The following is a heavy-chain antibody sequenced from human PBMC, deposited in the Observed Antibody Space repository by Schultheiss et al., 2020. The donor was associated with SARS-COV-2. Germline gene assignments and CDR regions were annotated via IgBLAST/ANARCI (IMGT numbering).Heavy chain of an antibody. V-gene: IGHV4-59*08. Sequence: SETLSLTCTVSGDSISSYYWSWIRQPPGKGLEWIGYIYYSGSTNYNPSLKSRVTISVDTSKNQFSLKLSSVTAADTAVYYCARHFGGWVYYFDYWGQGTLVTVSS. J-gene: IGHJ4*02. CDR3: ARHFGGWVYYFDY. CDR2: IYYSGST. CDR1: GDSISSYY. D-gene: IGHD4-23*01.